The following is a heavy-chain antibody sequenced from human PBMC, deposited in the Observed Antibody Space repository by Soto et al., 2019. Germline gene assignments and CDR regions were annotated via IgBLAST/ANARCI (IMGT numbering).Heavy chain of an antibody. CDR3: ATDGNWNYIGPQYAFDI. D-gene: IGHD1-7*01. CDR1: GYTFTCYY. CDR2: FDPEDGET. J-gene: IGHJ3*02. Sequence: ASVKVSCKASGYTFTCYYMHWVRQAPGKGLEWMGGFDPEDGETIYAQKFQGRVTMTEDTSTDTAYMELSSLRSEDTAVYYCATDGNWNYIGPQYAFDIWGQGTMVTVSS. V-gene: IGHV1-24*01.